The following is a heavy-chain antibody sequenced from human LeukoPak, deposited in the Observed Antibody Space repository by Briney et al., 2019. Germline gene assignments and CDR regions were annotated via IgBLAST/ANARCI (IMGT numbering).Heavy chain of an antibody. J-gene: IGHJ4*02. CDR3: ARGYCSGGSCYSWDDY. Sequence: SETLSLTCTVSGGSISSYYWSWIRQPPGKGLEWIGYIYYSGSTNYNPSLKSRVTISVDTSKNQFSLNLSSVTAADTAVYYCARGYCSGGSCYSWDDYWGQGTLVTVSS. CDR2: IYYSGST. D-gene: IGHD2-15*01. V-gene: IGHV4-59*12. CDR1: GGSISSYY.